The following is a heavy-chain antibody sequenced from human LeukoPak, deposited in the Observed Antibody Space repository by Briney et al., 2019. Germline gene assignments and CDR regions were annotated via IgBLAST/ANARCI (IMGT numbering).Heavy chain of an antibody. CDR1: GYSISSGYY. CDR3: AVPVGHPASGYSYGNRKGQAYYYYYMDV. V-gene: IGHV4-38-2*02. CDR2: IYHSGST. J-gene: IGHJ6*03. Sequence: SETLSLTCTVSGYSISSGYYWGWIRQPPGKGLEWIGSIYHSGSTYYNPSLKSRVTISVDTSKNQFSLKLSSVTAADTAVYYCAVPVGHPASGYSYGNRKGQAYYYYYMDVWGKGTTVTISS. D-gene: IGHD5-18*01.